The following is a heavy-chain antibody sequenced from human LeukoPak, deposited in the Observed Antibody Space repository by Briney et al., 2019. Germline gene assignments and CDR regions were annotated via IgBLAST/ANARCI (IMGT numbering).Heavy chain of an antibody. CDR3: ARGVGVIIKRAWGWFDP. J-gene: IGHJ5*02. Sequence: GASVKVSCKASGGSLPFDSYSFSWVRQAPGQGLEGVGGLFPLVGAGNYAQKFQGRVTITTDESTSTVYMELSSLRSEDTAVYYCARGVGVIIKRAWGWFDPWGQGTPVTVSS. CDR1: GGSLPFDSYS. CDR2: LFPLVGAG. D-gene: IGHD3-3*01. V-gene: IGHV1-69*05.